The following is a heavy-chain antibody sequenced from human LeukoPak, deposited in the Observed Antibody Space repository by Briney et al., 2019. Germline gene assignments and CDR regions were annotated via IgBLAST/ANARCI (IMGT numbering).Heavy chain of an antibody. V-gene: IGHV3-23*01. Sequence: GGSLRLSCAASGFTFSTFAMSWVRQAPGKGLEWVSSISGSGHSTYYADSVKGRFTISRDNSKNTLYLQMNSLRAEDTAVYYCARGPIPAAAIPENWGQGTLVTVSS. CDR3: ARGPIPAAAIPEN. CDR1: GFTFSTFA. D-gene: IGHD2-2*02. J-gene: IGHJ4*02. CDR2: ISGSGHST.